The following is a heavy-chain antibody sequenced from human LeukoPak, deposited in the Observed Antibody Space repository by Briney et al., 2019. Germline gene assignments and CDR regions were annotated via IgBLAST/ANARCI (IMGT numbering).Heavy chain of an antibody. V-gene: IGHV3-30*02. CDR2: IRYDGSNK. CDR1: GFTFSNYA. J-gene: IGHJ4*02. Sequence: GGSLRLSCAASGFTFSNYAMHWVRQAPGKGLEWVAFIRYDGSNKYYADSVKGRFTISRDNSKNTLYLQMNALRAEDTALYYCAKMVRYYDIWSGCLDLDYWGQGALVTVSS. D-gene: IGHD3-3*01. CDR3: AKMVRYYDIWSGCLDLDY.